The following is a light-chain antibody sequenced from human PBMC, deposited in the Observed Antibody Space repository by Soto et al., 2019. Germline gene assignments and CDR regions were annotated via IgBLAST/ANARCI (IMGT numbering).Light chain of an antibody. Sequence: DIQMTQSPSSLSASVGDRVTISCRTSRSLTTNLHGYQHKPGKASKLLIDGESLLQSGVPSRFSGSGTETEYTLTISSLQPEDFATYYCQQSYNTLVGGLTFGGGTKVAI. CDR3: QQSYNTLVGGLT. CDR2: GES. CDR1: RSLTTN. J-gene: IGKJ4*01. V-gene: IGKV1-39*01.